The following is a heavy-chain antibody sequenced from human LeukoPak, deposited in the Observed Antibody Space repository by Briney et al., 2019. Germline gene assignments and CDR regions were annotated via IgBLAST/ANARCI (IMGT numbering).Heavy chain of an antibody. D-gene: IGHD2-21*02. J-gene: IGHJ6*03. V-gene: IGHV4-61*02. CDR3: ASQREVTYYYYMDV. Sequence: SQTLSLTCTVSGGSISSGSYYWSWIRQPAGKGLEWIGRIYTSGSTNYNPSPKSRVTITVDTSKNQFSLKLSSVTAADTAVYYCASQREVTYYYYMDVWGKGTTVTVSS. CDR2: IYTSGST. CDR1: GGSISSGSYY.